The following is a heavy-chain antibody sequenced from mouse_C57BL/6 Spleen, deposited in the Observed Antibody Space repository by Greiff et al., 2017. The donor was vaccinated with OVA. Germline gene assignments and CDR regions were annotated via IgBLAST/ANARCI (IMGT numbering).Heavy chain of an antibody. CDR2: ITPNSGST. Sequence: QVQLQQPGAELVKPGASVKLSCKASGYTFTSYWMHWVKQRPGQGLEWIGMITPNSGSTNSNEKFKSKATLTVDKSSSTAYIQLSSLTADDAAVYYCARGVTTGYYAKDYWGQGTSVTVSS. J-gene: IGHJ4*01. V-gene: IGHV1-64*01. CDR3: ARGVTTGYYAKDY. CDR1: GYTFTSYW. D-gene: IGHD2-2*01.